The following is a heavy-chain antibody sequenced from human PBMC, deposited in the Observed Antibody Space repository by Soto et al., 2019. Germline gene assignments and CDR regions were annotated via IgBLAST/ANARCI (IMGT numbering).Heavy chain of an antibody. V-gene: IGHV2-5*01. CDR1: GFSLSTSGVG. CDR2: IYWNDDK. CDR3: AHLPSYDILTGYYIHYYYGMDV. Sequence: QITLKESGPTLVKPTQTLTLTCTFSGFSLSTSGVGVGWIRQPPGKALEWLALIYWNDDKRYSPSLKSRLTITKHTSKSQVVLTMTNMDPVDKATYYCAHLPSYDILTGYYIHYYYGMDVWGQGTTVTVSS. J-gene: IGHJ6*02. D-gene: IGHD3-9*01.